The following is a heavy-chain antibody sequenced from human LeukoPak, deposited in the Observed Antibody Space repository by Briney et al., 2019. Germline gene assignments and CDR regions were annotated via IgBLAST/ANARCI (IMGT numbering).Heavy chain of an antibody. CDR2: ISYDGSNK. J-gene: IGHJ5*02. CDR1: GLTFSGYD. Sequence: GGSLRLSCAASGLTFSGYDMHWVRQAPGKGLEWVAVISYDGSNKYYADSVKGRFTISRDNSKNTLYLQMNSLRAEDTAVYYCATLGVVVATNWFDPWGQGTLVTVSS. CDR3: ATLGVVVATNWFDP. V-gene: IGHV3-30-3*01. D-gene: IGHD2-15*01.